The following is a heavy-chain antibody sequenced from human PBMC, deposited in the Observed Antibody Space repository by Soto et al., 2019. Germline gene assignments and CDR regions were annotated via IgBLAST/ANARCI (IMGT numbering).Heavy chain of an antibody. D-gene: IGHD3-16*02. V-gene: IGHV3-15*01. J-gene: IGHJ4*02. CDR1: GFTFSNAW. CDR3: TTSLAFDF. Sequence: EVQLVESGGGLVKPGGSLRLSCAASGFTFSNAWMSWVRQAPGKGLEWVGRIKSKTDGGTTDYAAPVKCRFTISRDYSKYTLYLQMNSLKPEDTSVYYCTTSLAFDFWGQGTLVHVSS. CDR2: IKSKTDGGTT.